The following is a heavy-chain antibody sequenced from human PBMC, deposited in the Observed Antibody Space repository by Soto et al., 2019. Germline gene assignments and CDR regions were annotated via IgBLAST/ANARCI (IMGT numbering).Heavy chain of an antibody. CDR2: IYYSDSA. CDR1: GGSISSYS. V-gene: IGHV4-59*01. CDR3: VRAYYDTFGYSLDP. Sequence: QVQLQESGPGLVKPSETLSLTCTVSGGSISSYSWGWIRQPPGKGLEWIGYIYYSDSANYNPSLKTRVIISYDTSKNQFSLRLSSVTAADTAVYYCVRAYYDTFGYSLDPWGQGTLVTVSS. J-gene: IGHJ5*02. D-gene: IGHD3-22*01.